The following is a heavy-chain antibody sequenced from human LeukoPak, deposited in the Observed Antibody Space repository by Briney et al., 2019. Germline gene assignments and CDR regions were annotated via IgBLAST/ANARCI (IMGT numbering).Heavy chain of an antibody. CDR1: GFTFSDHY. Sequence: GGSLRLSCEVSGFTFSDHYMSWIRQAPGKRLEWVSYISSGSTYTNYADSVEGRFTISRDNAKNSLYLQMNSLRAEDTAVYYCARDSEHNYDMFDYWGQGTLVTVSS. CDR3: ARDSEHNYDMFDY. V-gene: IGHV3-11*05. D-gene: IGHD3-9*01. CDR2: ISSGSTYT. J-gene: IGHJ4*02.